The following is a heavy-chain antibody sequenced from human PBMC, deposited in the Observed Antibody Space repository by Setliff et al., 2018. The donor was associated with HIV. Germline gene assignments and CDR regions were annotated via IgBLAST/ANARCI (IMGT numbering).Heavy chain of an antibody. V-gene: IGHV4-39*01. CDR3: ARHWLPYYYGSGSTFPYYMDV. J-gene: IGHJ6*03. D-gene: IGHD3-10*01. CDR1: GGSISTNNFY. Sequence: PSETLSLTCTVTGGSISTNNFYWGWIRQPPGKGLQWIGSIYFTGDSYYDPSLKSRVTISVDTSKNQFSLKLSSVTAADTAVYYCARHWLPYYYGSGSTFPYYMDVWGKGTTVTVSS. CDR2: IYFTGDS.